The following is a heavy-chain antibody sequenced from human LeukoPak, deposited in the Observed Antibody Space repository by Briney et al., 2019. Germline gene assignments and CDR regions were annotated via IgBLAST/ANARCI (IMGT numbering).Heavy chain of an antibody. D-gene: IGHD3-22*01. CDR3: PRESSSGYFYAFDI. Sequence: SETLSLTCTVSGGSISSYYWSWIRQPPWKGLEWIGYIYYSGSTNYNPSLKSRVTISVDTSKNQFSLKLSSVTAADAAVYYCPRESSSGYFYAFDIWGQGTMVTVSS. CDR2: IYYSGST. CDR1: GGSISSYY. J-gene: IGHJ3*02. V-gene: IGHV4-59*01.